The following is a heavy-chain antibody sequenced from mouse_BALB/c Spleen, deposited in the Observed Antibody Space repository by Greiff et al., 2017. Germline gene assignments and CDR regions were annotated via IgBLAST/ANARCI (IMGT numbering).Heavy chain of an antibody. Sequence: EVMLVESGGGLVKLGGSLKLSCAASGFTFSSYYMSWVRQTPEKRLELVAAINSNGGSTYYPDTVKGRFTISRDNAKNTLYLQMSSLKSEDTALYYCARHRGYYDGYYERSMDYWGQGTSVTVSS. CDR2: INSNGGST. J-gene: IGHJ4*01. CDR1: GFTFSSYY. D-gene: IGHD2-3*01. CDR3: ARHRGYYDGYYERSMDY. V-gene: IGHV5-6-2*01.